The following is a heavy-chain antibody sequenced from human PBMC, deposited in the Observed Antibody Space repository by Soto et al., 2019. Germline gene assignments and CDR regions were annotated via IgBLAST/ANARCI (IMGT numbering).Heavy chain of an antibody. V-gene: IGHV1-46*01. D-gene: IGHD2-2*01. CDR3: ARVMEDIVVVPAAIYYPYYYYYGMDV. CDR2: INPSGGST. J-gene: IGHJ6*02. Sequence: GASVKVSSNASGYTFTSYYMHWVRQAPGQGLEWMGIINPSGGSTSYAQKFQGRVTITRDASTSTVYMELSSLRSEDTAVYYCARVMEDIVVVPAAIYYPYYYYYGMDVWGQGTTVTVSS. CDR1: GYTFTSYY.